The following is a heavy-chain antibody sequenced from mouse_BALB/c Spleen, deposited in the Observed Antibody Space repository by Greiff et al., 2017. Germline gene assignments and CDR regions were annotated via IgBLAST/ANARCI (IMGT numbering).Heavy chain of an antibody. V-gene: IGHV3-2*02. D-gene: IGHD1-1*01. CDR2: ISYSGST. Sequence: EVQLQQSGPGLVKPSQSLSLTCTVTGYSITSDYAWNWIRQFPGNKLEWMGYISYSGSTSYNPSLKSRISITRDTSKNQFFLQLNSVTTEDTATYYCARGRDATVDWYFDVWGAGTTVTVSS. CDR3: ARGRDATVDWYFDV. J-gene: IGHJ1*01. CDR1: GYSITSDYA.